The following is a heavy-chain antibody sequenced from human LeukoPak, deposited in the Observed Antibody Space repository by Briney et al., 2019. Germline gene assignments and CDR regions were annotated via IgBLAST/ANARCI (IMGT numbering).Heavy chain of an antibody. V-gene: IGHV3-21*01. Sequence: GGSLRLSCAASGFTLSSYSMNWVRQAPGKGLEWVSSISSSSSYIYYADSVKGRFTISRDNAKNSLYLQMNSLRAEDTAVYYCARTGRELSYNWFDPWGQGTLVTVSS. CDR2: ISSSSSYI. D-gene: IGHD1-26*01. J-gene: IGHJ5*02. CDR1: GFTLSSYS. CDR3: ARTGRELSYNWFDP.